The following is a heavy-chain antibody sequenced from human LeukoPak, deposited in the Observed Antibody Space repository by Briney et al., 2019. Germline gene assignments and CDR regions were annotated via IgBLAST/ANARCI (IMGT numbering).Heavy chain of an antibody. D-gene: IGHD1-26*01. Sequence: GGSLRLSCAASGFTFSSYGMHWVRQAPGKGLEWVAFIRYDGSNKYYADSVKGRFTISRDNSKNTLYLQMNSLRAEDTAVYYCAKDQVGATYFDRDAFDIWGQGTMVTVSS. J-gene: IGHJ3*02. CDR2: IRYDGSNK. CDR1: GFTFSSYG. CDR3: AKDQVGATYFDRDAFDI. V-gene: IGHV3-30*02.